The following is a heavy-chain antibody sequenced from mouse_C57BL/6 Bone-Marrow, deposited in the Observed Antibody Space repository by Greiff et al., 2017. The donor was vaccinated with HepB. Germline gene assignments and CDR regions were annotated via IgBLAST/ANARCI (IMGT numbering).Heavy chain of an antibody. Sequence: QVQLKESGAELVRPGTSVKMSCKASGYTFTNYWIGWAKQRPGHGLEWIGDIYPGGGYTNYNEKFKGKATLTADKSSSTAYMQFSSLTSEDSAIYYCARADGYLYYFDYWGQGTTLTVSS. CDR3: ARADGYLYYFDY. V-gene: IGHV1-63*01. D-gene: IGHD2-3*01. J-gene: IGHJ2*01. CDR2: IYPGGGYT. CDR1: GYTFTNYW.